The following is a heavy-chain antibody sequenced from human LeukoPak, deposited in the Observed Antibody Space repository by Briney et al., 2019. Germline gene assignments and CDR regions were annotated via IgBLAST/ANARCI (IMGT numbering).Heavy chain of an antibody. V-gene: IGHV1-2*02. CDR1: GYTFTGYY. Sequence: ASVKVSCKASGYTFTGYYMHWVRQAPGQGLEWMGWINPNSGGTKYAQTFKGRVTMTRDTSISTAYMELSSLRSDDTAVYYCVRDGDTYGYYYYGLDVWGQGTTVTVSS. D-gene: IGHD5-18*01. CDR2: INPNSGGT. CDR3: VRDGDTYGYYYYGLDV. J-gene: IGHJ6*02.